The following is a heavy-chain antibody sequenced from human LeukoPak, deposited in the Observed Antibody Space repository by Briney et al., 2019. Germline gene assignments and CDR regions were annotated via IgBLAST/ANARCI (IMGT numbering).Heavy chain of an antibody. J-gene: IGHJ5*02. CDR2: ISAYNGNT. CDR1: GYTFTSYG. CDR3: ARTMYYYDSSGYWFDP. Sequence: GASVKVSCKASGYTFTSYGISWVRQAPGQGLEWMGWISAYNGNTNYAQKLQGRVTMTTDTSTSTAYMELRSLRSDDTAVYYCARTMYYYDSSGYWFDPWGQGTLVTVSS. D-gene: IGHD3-22*01. V-gene: IGHV1-18*01.